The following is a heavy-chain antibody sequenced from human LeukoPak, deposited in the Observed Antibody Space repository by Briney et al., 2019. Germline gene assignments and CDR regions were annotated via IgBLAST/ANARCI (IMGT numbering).Heavy chain of an antibody. J-gene: IGHJ4*02. V-gene: IGHV3-23*01. CDR1: GFTFSIYG. D-gene: IGHD3-22*01. CDR2: ISGSGGST. CDR3: AKYSHDSSGSYDY. Sequence: TGGSLRLSCAASGFTFSIYGMSWVRQAPGKGLEWVSAISGSGGSTYYADSVKGRFTISRDNSKNTLYLQMNSLRAEDTAVYYCAKYSHDSSGSYDYWGQGTLVTVSS.